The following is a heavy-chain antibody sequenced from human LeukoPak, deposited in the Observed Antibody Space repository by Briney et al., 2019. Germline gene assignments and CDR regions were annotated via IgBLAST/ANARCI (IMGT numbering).Heavy chain of an antibody. J-gene: IGHJ1*01. CDR1: GYTFTSYY. V-gene: IGHV1-46*01. D-gene: IGHD3-22*01. Sequence: AAVKVSFKAAGYTFTSYYMHWVRQAPGQGLEWMGLINPSGGTTSYAQKFQGRVTMTSDTTTSTVYMELSSLRSEDTAVYYCAREPFYYDSSGYSGLRWGQGTLVTVSS. CDR3: AREPFYYDSSGYSGLR. CDR2: INPSGGTT.